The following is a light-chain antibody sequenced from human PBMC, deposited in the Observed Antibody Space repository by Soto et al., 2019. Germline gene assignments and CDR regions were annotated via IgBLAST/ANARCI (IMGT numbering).Light chain of an antibody. CDR3: QHYRTS. J-gene: IGKJ4*01. Sequence: EIVLTQSPGTLSLSPGERATLSCRASQSVSSSYLAWYQQKPGQAPRQLIYGASSRATGIRDRFSGSGSGTDFTLTIAGLEPEDFAVYYCQHYRTSFGGGTRVEIK. CDR2: GAS. CDR1: QSVSSSY. V-gene: IGKV3-20*01.